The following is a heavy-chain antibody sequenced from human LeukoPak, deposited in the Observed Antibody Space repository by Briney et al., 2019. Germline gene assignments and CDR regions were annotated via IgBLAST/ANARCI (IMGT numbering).Heavy chain of an antibody. CDR2: ISSSGSTI. CDR3: ARDSYGYNSGVRDY. D-gene: IGHD5-24*01. CDR1: GFTFSSYE. V-gene: IGHV3-48*03. Sequence: GGSLRLSCAASGFTFSSYEMNWVRQAPGKGLEWVSYISSSGSTIYYADSVKGRFTISRDNAKNSLYLQMNSLRAEDTAVYNCARDSYGYNSGVRDYWGQGTLVTVSS. J-gene: IGHJ4*02.